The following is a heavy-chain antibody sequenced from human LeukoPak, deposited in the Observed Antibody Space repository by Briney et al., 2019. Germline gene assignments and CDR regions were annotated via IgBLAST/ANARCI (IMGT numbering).Heavy chain of an antibody. CDR3: ARSGRQLFELDY. D-gene: IGHD5-18*01. CDR2: IYYSGST. CDR1: GGSISSYY. V-gene: IGHV4-59*01. J-gene: IGHJ4*02. Sequence: SETLSLTCTVSGGSISSYYWSWIRQPPGKGLEWIGYIYYSGSTNYNPSLKSRVTISVDTSKNQFSLRLSSVTAADTAVYYCARSGRQLFELDYWGQGTLVTVSS.